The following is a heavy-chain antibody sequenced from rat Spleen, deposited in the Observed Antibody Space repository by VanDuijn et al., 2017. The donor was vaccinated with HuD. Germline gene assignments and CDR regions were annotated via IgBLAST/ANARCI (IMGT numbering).Heavy chain of an antibody. CDR3: ARLEGSFDY. J-gene: IGHJ2*01. V-gene: IGHV5-25*01. CDR1: GFTFSSYY. Sequence: EVQLVESGGGLVQPGNSLKLSCAASGFTFSSYYMAWVRQAPTKGLEWVAYITTGGDNTYYRDSVKGRCTISRDNAKSTLYLQMNSLRSEDTATYYCARLEGSFDYWGQGVMVTVSS. CDR2: ITTGGDNT. D-gene: IGHD1-11*01.